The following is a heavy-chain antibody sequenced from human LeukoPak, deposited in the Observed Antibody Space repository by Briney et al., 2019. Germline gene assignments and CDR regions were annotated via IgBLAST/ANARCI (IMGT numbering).Heavy chain of an antibody. CDR3: ARTMVRGARLDWFDP. Sequence: SQTLSLTCTVSGGSISSGSYYWSWIRQPAGKGLEWIGRIYTSGSTNYNPSLKSRVTISVDTSKNQFSLKLSSVTAADTAVYYCARTMVRGARLDWFDPWGQGTLVTVSS. V-gene: IGHV4-61*02. CDR1: GGSISSGSYY. CDR2: IYTSGST. J-gene: IGHJ5*02. D-gene: IGHD3-10*01.